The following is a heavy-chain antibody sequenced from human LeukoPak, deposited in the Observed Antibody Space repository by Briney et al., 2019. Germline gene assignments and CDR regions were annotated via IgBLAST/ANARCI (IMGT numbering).Heavy chain of an antibody. CDR1: GFTFSSYG. Sequence: GGSLRLSCAASGFTFSSYGMHWVRQAPGKGLEWVAVIWYDGSNKYYADSVKGRFTISRDNSKNTLYLQMNSLRAEVTAVYYCARENRFNWNDVLDYWGQGTLVTVSS. CDR2: IWYDGSNK. V-gene: IGHV3-33*01. D-gene: IGHD1-20*01. CDR3: ARENRFNWNDVLDY. J-gene: IGHJ4*02.